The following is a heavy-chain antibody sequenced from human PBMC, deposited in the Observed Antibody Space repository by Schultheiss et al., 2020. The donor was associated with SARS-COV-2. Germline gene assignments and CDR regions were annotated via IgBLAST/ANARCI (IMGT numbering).Heavy chain of an antibody. J-gene: IGHJ5*02. Sequence: SETLSLTCTVSGGSISSYYWSWIRQPPGKGLEWIGFIHDSGITNYNPSLKSRVTMSVDTSTNQFSLKLSSVTAADTAVYYCARQGDTAMVVGRNWLDPWGQGTLVTVSS. V-gene: IGHV4-59*08. CDR3: ARQGDTAMVVGRNWLDP. D-gene: IGHD5-18*01. CDR2: IHDSGIT. CDR1: GGSISSYY.